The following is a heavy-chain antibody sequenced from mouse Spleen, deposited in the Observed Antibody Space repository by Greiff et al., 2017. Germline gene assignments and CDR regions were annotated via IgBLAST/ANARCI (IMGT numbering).Heavy chain of an antibody. V-gene: IGHV5-9-2*01. D-gene: IGHD2-1*01. J-gene: IGHJ2*01. CDR2: ISGGGSYT. CDR1: GFTFSSYG. Sequence: EVKVVESGGGLVKPGGSLKLSCAASGFTFSSYGMSWVRQTPEKRLEWVATISGGGSYTYYPDSVKGRFTISRDNAKNNLYLQMSSLRSEDTALYYCARHGGNYHYFDYWGQGTTLTVSS. CDR3: ARHGGNYHYFDY.